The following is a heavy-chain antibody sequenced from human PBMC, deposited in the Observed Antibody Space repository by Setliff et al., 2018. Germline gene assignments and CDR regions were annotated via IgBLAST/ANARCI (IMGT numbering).Heavy chain of an antibody. CDR1: GGSFSGYY. CDR3: ARGPRRDYDFWSGTGGAFDI. V-gene: IGHV4-59*01. Sequence: KAAETLSLTCAVYGGSFSGYYWSWIRQPPGKGLEWIGYIYYSGSTNYNPSLKSRVTISVDTSKNQFSLKLSSVTAADTAVYYCARGPRRDYDFWSGTGGAFDIWGQGTMVTVSS. D-gene: IGHD3-3*01. CDR2: IYYSGST. J-gene: IGHJ3*02.